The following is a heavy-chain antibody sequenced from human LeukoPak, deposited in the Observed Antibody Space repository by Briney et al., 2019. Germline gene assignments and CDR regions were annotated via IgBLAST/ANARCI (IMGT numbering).Heavy chain of an antibody. D-gene: IGHD6-13*01. Sequence: ASVKVSCKASGGTFSSYAISWVRQAPGQGLEWMGGIIPIFGTANYAQKFQGRVTTTTDESTSTAYMELSSLRSEDTAVYYCARRIAAAGTDYYYMDVWGKGTTVTVSS. V-gene: IGHV1-69*05. CDR2: IIPIFGTA. J-gene: IGHJ6*03. CDR3: ARRIAAAGTDYYYMDV. CDR1: GGTFSSYA.